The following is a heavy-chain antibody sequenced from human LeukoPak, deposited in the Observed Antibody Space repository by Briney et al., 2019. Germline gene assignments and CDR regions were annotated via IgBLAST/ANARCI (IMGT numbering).Heavy chain of an antibody. CDR3: ARGIAHFDY. D-gene: IGHD6-13*01. V-gene: IGHV4-38-2*02. J-gene: IGHJ4*02. Sequence: SETLSLTCTVSGYSISSGYYWGWIRQPPGKGLEWIGSIYHSGSTYYNPSLKSRVTISVDTSKNQFSLKLSSVTAADTAVYYCARGIAHFDYWGQGTLVTVSS. CDR1: GYSISSGYY. CDR2: IYHSGST.